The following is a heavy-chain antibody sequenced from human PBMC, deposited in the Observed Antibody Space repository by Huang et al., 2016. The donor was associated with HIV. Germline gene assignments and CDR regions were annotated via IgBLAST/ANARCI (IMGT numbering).Heavy chain of an antibody. V-gene: IGHV3-74*01. CDR1: GFKFSNCW. CDR2: IKIGGRTT. CDR3: ARAGGFEI. Sequence: EEHLVASGGGLVQPGGSLRISCEASGFKFSNCWMLWVRQAPGKGLMLVSRIKIGGRTTDYADSVKGRFTISRDNAKNTLYLQMSSLTAEDTAIYYCARAGGFEIWGQGTVVTVSS. D-gene: IGHD2-15*01. J-gene: IGHJ3*02.